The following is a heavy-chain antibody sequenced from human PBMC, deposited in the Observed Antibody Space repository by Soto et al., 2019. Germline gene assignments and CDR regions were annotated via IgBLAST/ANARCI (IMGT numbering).Heavy chain of an antibody. J-gene: IGHJ6*02. D-gene: IGHD6-13*01. Sequence: SVKVSCKASGGTFSSYAISWVRQAPGQGLEWMGGIIPIFGTANYAQKFQGRVTITADESTSTAYMELSSLRSEDTAVYYCARDLSLVLGYYYSMDVWGQGTTVTVSS. V-gene: IGHV1-69*13. CDR1: GGTFSSYA. CDR2: IIPIFGTA. CDR3: ARDLSLVLGYYYSMDV.